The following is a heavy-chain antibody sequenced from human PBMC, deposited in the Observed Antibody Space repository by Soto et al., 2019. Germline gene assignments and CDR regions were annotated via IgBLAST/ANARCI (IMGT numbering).Heavy chain of an antibody. Sequence: SETLSLTCAVYGGSFSGYYCSWIRQPPGKGLEWIGEINHSGSTNYNPSLKSRVTISVDTSKNQFSLKLSSVTAADTAVYYCARGRGSGYYGSGSYYDYWGQGTLVTVSS. D-gene: IGHD3-10*01. CDR3: ARGRGSGYYGSGSYYDY. CDR1: GGSFSGYY. V-gene: IGHV4-34*01. CDR2: INHSGST. J-gene: IGHJ4*02.